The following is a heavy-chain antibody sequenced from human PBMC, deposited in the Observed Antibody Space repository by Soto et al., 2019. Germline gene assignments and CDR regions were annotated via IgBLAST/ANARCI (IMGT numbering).Heavy chain of an antibody. CDR2: IYYSGYT. J-gene: IGHJ4*02. V-gene: IGHV4-31*03. CDR3: ARVLGYCTGGNCYPDY. Sequence: PXETLTLTCTVSGGSISRGGYYWSWIRQHPGKGLEWIGFIYYSGYTYYNPSLKSRVSISVDTSKNQFSLKLRSVTAADTAVYYCARVLGYCTGGNCYPDYWGQGTLVTVSS. CDR1: GGSISRGGYY. D-gene: IGHD2-15*01.